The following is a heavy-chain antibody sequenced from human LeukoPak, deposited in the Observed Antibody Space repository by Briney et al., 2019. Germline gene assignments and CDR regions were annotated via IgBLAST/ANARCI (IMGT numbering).Heavy chain of an antibody. J-gene: IGHJ4*02. CDR1: GGSISSGDYY. CDR3: ARAGIMITFGGVIVTFDY. Sequence: SETLSLTCTVSGGSISSGDYYWSWIRQPPGKGLEWIGYIYYSGSTYYNPSLKSRVTISVDTSKNQFSLKLSSVTAADTAVYYRARAGIMITFGGVIVTFDYWGQGTLVTVSS. CDR2: IYYSGST. V-gene: IGHV4-30-4*01. D-gene: IGHD3-16*01.